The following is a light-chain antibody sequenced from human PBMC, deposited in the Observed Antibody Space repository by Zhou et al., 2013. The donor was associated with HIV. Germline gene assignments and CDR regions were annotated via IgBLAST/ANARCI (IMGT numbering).Light chain of an antibody. V-gene: IGKV2-30*02. CDR3: MQGTHWPLWT. Sequence: DVVMTQSPLSLPVTLGQPASISCRSSQSLVHSDGNTYLNWFQQRPGQSPRRLIYKVSNRDSGVPDRFSGSGSGTDFTLKISRVEAEDVGVYYCMQGTHWPLWTFGQGTKVEI. CDR2: KVS. CDR1: QSLVHSDGNTY. J-gene: IGKJ1*01.